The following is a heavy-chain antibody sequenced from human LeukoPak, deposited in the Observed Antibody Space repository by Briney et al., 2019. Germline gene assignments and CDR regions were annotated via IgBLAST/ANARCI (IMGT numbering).Heavy chain of an antibody. CDR2: ISTSGGST. CDR3: AKATTAIVVDNFFDY. V-gene: IGHV3-23*01. Sequence: GGSLRLSCAASGFTFSSYAMSWVRQAPGKGLEWVSGISTSGGSTSHADSVKGRFTTSRDNPRNTLYMQMNSLRAEDTALYYCAKATTAIVVDNFFDYWGQGTLVSVSS. CDR1: GFTFSSYA. J-gene: IGHJ4*02. D-gene: IGHD3-22*01.